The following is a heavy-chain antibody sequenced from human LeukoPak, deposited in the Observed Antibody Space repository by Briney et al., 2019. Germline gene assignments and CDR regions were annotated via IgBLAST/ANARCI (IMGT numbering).Heavy chain of an antibody. Sequence: PSETLSLTCTVSGGSISSYYWSWIRQPPGKGLEWIGYIYYSGSTNYNPSLKSRVTISVDTSKNQFSLKLSSVTAADTAVYYCARERPDIVVVPAANYYYYYMDVWGEGTTVTVSS. J-gene: IGHJ6*03. CDR2: IYYSGST. V-gene: IGHV4-59*01. CDR3: ARERPDIVVVPAANYYYYYMDV. D-gene: IGHD2-2*01. CDR1: GGSISSYY.